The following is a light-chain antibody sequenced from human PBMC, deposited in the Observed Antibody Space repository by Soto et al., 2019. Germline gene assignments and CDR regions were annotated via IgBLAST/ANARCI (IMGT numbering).Light chain of an antibody. CDR2: EVN. V-gene: IGLV2-23*02. Sequence: QSALTQPASVSGSPGQSITISCTGASSDIGSYDLVSWYQQNPGKTPRLIIYEVNKRPWGVSNRFSGSKSGNTASLTISGLQAEDEADCYCCSYTSSNTLVFGGGTKVTVL. CDR1: SSDIGSYDL. CDR3: CSYTSSNTLV. J-gene: IGLJ2*01.